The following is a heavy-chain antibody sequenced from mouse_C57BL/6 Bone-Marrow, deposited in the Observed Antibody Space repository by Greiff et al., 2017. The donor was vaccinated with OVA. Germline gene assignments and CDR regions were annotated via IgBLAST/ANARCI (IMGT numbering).Heavy chain of an antibody. D-gene: IGHD1-2*01. V-gene: IGHV1-81*01. CDR1: GYTFTSYG. Sequence: QVQLQQSGAELARPGASVKLSCKASGYTFTSYGISWVKQRTGQGLEWIGEIYPRSGNTYYNEKFKGKATLTADKSSSTAYMELRSLTSEDSAVYVCARQAPLLLCNYYAMDYWGQGTAVTVSS. CDR3: ARQAPLLLCNYYAMDY. J-gene: IGHJ4*01. CDR2: IYPRSGNT.